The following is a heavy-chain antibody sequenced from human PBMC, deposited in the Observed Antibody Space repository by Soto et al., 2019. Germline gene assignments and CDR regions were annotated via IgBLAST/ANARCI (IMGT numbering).Heavy chain of an antibody. D-gene: IGHD4-17*01. CDR1: GGTFSSYT. J-gene: IGHJ4*02. CDR3: ARVPSRHTVTTSD. Sequence: SSVKVSCKASGGTFSSYTISWVRQAPGQGLEWMGRIIPILGIANYAQKFQGRVTITADKSTSTAYMELISLRSEDTAVYYCARVPSRHTVTTSDWGQGTLVTVSS. V-gene: IGHV1-69*02. CDR2: IIPILGIA.